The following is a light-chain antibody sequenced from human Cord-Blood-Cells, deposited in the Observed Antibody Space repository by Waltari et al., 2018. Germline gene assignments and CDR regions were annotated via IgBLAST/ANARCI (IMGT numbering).Light chain of an antibody. CDR1: SSDVGSYNL. J-gene: IGLJ3*02. CDR2: EGS. Sequence: QSALTQPASVSGSPGQSITISCTGTSSDVGSYNLVSWYQPHPGKAPTLMLYEGSKRPSGFSNRFSGSKSGNTASLTISGLQAEDEADYYCCSYAGSSTLVFGGGTKLTVL. CDR3: CSYAGSSTLV. V-gene: IGLV2-23*01.